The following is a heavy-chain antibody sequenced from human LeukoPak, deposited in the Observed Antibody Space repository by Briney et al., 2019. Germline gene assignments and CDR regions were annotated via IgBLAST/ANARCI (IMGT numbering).Heavy chain of an antibody. CDR1: GGSISSSSYY. J-gene: IGHJ5*02. CDR3: VAEARGGIAAWFDP. D-gene: IGHD6-6*01. Sequence: SETLSLTCTVSGGSISSSSYYWGWIRQPPGKGLEWIGSIYYSGSTYYNPSLKGRVTISVDTSKNQFSLKLSSVTAADTAVYYCVAEARGGIAAWFDPWGQGTLVTVSS. CDR2: IYYSGST. V-gene: IGHV4-39*01.